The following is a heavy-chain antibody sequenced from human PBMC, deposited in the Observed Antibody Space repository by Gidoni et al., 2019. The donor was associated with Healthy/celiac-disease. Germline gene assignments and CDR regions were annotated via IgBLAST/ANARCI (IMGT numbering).Heavy chain of an antibody. V-gene: IGHV3-7*03. Sequence: EVQLVESGGGLVQPGGSLRLSCAASGFTFSSYWMSWVRQAPGKGLEWVANIKQDGSEKYYVDSVKGRFTISRDNAKNSLYLQMNSLRAEDTAVYYCASLTFGGVIVRDYWGQGTLVTVSS. J-gene: IGHJ4*02. CDR1: GFTFSSYW. CDR3: ASLTFGGVIVRDY. D-gene: IGHD3-16*02. CDR2: IKQDGSEK.